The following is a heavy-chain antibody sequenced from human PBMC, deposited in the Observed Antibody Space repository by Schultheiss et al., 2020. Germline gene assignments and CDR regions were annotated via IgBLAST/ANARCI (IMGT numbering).Heavy chain of an antibody. CDR3: ARVYSSGWFDP. CDR1: GGTFSSYA. J-gene: IGHJ5*02. Sequence: SVKVSCKASGGTFSSYAISWVRQAPGQGLEWMGGIIPISGTANYAQKFQGRVTINADESTTTAYMELSSLRTEDTAVYYCARVYSSGWFDPWGQGTLVTVSS. CDR2: IIPISGTA. D-gene: IGHD5-18*01. V-gene: IGHV1-69*13.